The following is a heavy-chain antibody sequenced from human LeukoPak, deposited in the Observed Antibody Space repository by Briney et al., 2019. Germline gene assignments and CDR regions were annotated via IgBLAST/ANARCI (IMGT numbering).Heavy chain of an antibody. CDR3: VRGGGLDV. V-gene: IGHV3-7*03. CDR2: INHNGNVN. Sequence: SGGSLRLSCAASGFTFSSYWMNWARQAPGKGLEWVASINHNGNVNYYVDSVKGRFTISRDNAKNSLYLQMSNLRAEGTAVYFCVRGGGLDVWGQGATVTVSS. J-gene: IGHJ6*02. D-gene: IGHD3-16*01. CDR1: GFTFSSYW.